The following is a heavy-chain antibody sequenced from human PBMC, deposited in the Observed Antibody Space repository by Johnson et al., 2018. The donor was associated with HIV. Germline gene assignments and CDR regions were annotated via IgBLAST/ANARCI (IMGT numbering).Heavy chain of an antibody. D-gene: IGHD3-16*01. CDR1: GFTFSTYA. V-gene: IGHV3-7*01. CDR2: IKEDVSEK. CDR3: AREGEPDGFDI. Sequence: MQLVESGGGVVQPGRSLRLSCAASGFTFSTYALHWVRQAPGKGLEWVANIKEDVSEKYYVDSVRGRFTISRDNAKNSLYLQMNSLRAEDTAVYYCAREGEPDGFDIWGQGTMVTVSS. J-gene: IGHJ3*02.